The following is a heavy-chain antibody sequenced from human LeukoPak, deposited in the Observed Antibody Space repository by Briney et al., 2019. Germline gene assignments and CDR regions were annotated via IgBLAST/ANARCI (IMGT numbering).Heavy chain of an antibody. J-gene: IGHJ4*02. CDR2: TYYRSKWYN. Sequence: SQTLSLTCTISGDSVSSNSVAWNWIRQSPSRGLEWLGRTYYRSKWYNDYAVSVKGRMTINPDTSKNQFSLQLNSVTPEDTAVYYCARGYRQTLDYWGQGTLVTVSS. D-gene: IGHD1-14*01. V-gene: IGHV6-1*01. CDR3: ARGYRQTLDY. CDR1: GDSVSSNSVA.